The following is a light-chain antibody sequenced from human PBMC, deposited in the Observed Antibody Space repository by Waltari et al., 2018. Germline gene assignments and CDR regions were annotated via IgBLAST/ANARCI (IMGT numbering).Light chain of an antibody. CDR1: QRLTKNY. V-gene: IGKV3-20*01. CDR2: GAS. J-gene: IGKJ2*01. CDR3: QQYGSSVLYT. Sequence: EIVLTQSPGTLSLSPGERATLSCRTSQRLTKNYLAWYQRKPGQAPRLLIYGASSRAAGIPDRFSGSGSGTDFTLTISRLEPEDFAVYYCQQYGSSVLYTFGQGTKLEIK.